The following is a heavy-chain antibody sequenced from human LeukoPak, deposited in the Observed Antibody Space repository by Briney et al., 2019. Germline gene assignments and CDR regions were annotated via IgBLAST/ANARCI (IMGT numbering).Heavy chain of an antibody. V-gene: IGHV1-69*06. Sequence: ASVKVSCKASGGTFSSYAISWVRQAPGQGLEWMGGIIPIFGTANYAQEFQGRVTITADKSTSTAYMELSSLRSEDTAVYYCARRAGGPYYYYGMDVWGKGTTVTVSS. CDR2: IIPIFGTA. J-gene: IGHJ6*04. CDR3: ARRAGGPYYYYGMDV. D-gene: IGHD2-8*02. CDR1: GGTFSSYA.